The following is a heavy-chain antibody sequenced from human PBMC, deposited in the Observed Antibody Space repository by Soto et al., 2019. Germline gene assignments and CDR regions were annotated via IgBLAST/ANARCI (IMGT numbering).Heavy chain of an antibody. J-gene: IGHJ6*02. CDR3: ARGGSSSWGGYYYYYGMDV. Sequence: ASVKVSCKASGYSFINYYMHWVRQAPGQGFEWMGRISPKSGGTNYAQKFQGRVSLTWDTSLNTAYMELRSLRSDDTAVYYCARGGSSSWGGYYYYYGMDVWGQGTTVTVSS. V-gene: IGHV1-2*02. CDR2: ISPKSGGT. D-gene: IGHD6-6*01. CDR1: GYSFINYY.